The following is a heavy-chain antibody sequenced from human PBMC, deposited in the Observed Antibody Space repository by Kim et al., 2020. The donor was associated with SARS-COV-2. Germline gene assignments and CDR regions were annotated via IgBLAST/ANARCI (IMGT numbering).Heavy chain of an antibody. CDR1: GYTFTSYD. D-gene: IGHD3-22*01. V-gene: IGHV1-8*01. Sequence: ASVKVSCKASGYTFTSYDINWVRQATGQGLEWMGWMNPNSGNTGYAQKFQGRVTMTRNTSISTAYMELSSLRSEDTAVYYCARGGGSYYYDSSGYYGFDYWGQGTLVTVSS. J-gene: IGHJ4*02. CDR2: MNPNSGNT. CDR3: ARGGGSYYYDSSGYYGFDY.